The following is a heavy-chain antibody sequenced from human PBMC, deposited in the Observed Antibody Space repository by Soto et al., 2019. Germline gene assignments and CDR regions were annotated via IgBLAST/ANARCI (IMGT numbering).Heavy chain of an antibody. D-gene: IGHD6-19*01. CDR1: GVSISSYS. Sequence: LRLSCAASGVSISSYSMNWVRQAPGKGLEWVSYISSSSSTIYYADSVKGRFTISRDNAKNSLHLQMNSLRAEDTAVYYCARDHSSGWSHYYCMDVWGKGTTVTVS. CDR3: ARDHSSGWSHYYCMDV. J-gene: IGHJ6*03. CDR2: ISSSSSTI. V-gene: IGHV3-48*01.